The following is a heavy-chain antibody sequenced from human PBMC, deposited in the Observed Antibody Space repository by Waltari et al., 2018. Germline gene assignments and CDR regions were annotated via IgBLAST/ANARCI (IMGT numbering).Heavy chain of an antibody. CDR2: IIPILGIA. D-gene: IGHD4-17*01. V-gene: IGHV1-69*02. J-gene: IGHJ3*02. CDR3: ARVKGRTVTTYLIWEGAFDI. Sequence: QVQLVQSGAEVKKPGSSVKVSCKASGGTFSSYTISWVRQAPGQGLEWMGRIIPILGIANYAQKFQGRVTITADKSTSTAYMELSSLRSEDTAVYYCARVKGRTVTTYLIWEGAFDIWGQGTMVTVSS. CDR1: GGTFSSYT.